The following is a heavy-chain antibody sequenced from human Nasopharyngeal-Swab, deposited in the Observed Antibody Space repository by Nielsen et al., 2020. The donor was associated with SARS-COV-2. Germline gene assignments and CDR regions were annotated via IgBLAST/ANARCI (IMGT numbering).Heavy chain of an antibody. CDR1: GGSISSYY. Sequence: SETLSLTCTVSGGSISSYYWSWIRQPPGKGLEWIGYIYYSGSTNYNPSLKSRVTISVDTSKNRFSLKLSSVTAADTAVYYCARDPGVGADPNDAFDIWGQGTMVTVSS. CDR2: IYYSGST. V-gene: IGHV4-59*01. CDR3: ARDPGVGADPNDAFDI. J-gene: IGHJ3*02. D-gene: IGHD1-26*01.